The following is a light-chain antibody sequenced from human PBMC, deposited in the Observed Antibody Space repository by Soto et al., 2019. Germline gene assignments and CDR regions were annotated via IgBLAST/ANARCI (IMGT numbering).Light chain of an antibody. J-gene: IGLJ1*01. CDR3: SSYTSSSTLG. Sequence: QSVLTQPASVSGSPGQSITISCTGTSSDVGGYNYVSWYQQHPGKAPKLMIYDVSNRPSGVSNRFSGSKSGNTASLTISGLQAEDEADYHCSSYTSSSTLGFGTGTKVTVL. CDR2: DVS. CDR1: SSDVGGYNY. V-gene: IGLV2-14*01.